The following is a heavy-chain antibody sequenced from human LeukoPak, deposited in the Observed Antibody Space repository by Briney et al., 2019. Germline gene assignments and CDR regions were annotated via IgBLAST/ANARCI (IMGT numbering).Heavy chain of an antibody. D-gene: IGHD3-10*01. J-gene: IGHJ5*02. CDR2: ISGSGGST. V-gene: IGHV3-23*01. CDR1: GFTFGDYA. CDR3: AKDSPSIVRGVIWDRFRWFDP. Sequence: VGSLRLSCTASGFTFGDYAMSWVRQAPGKGLEWFSAISGSGGSTYYADSVKGRFTISRDNSKNTLYLQMNSLRAEDTAVYYCAKDSPSIVRGVIWDRFRWFDPWGQGTLVTVSS.